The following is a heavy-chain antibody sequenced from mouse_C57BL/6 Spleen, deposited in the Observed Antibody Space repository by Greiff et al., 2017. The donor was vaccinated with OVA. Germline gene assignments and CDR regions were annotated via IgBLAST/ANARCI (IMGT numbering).Heavy chain of an antibody. J-gene: IGHJ4*01. V-gene: IGHV1-82*01. D-gene: IGHD3-3*01. Sequence: QVQLKESGPELVKPGASVKISCKASGYAFSSSWMNWVKQRPGKGLEWIGRIYPGDGDTNYNGKFKGKATLTADKSSSTAYMQLSSLTSEDSAVYFCASGRDAMDYWGQGTSVTVSS. CDR2: IYPGDGDT. CDR1: GYAFSSSW. CDR3: ASGRDAMDY.